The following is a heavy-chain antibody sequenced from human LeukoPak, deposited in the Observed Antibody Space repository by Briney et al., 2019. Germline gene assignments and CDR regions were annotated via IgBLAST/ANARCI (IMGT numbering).Heavy chain of an antibody. Sequence: NPSETLSHTCTVSGGSISSYYWSWIRQPPGKGLEWIGYIYYSGSTNYNPSLKSRVTISVDTSKNQFSLKLSSVTAADTVVYYCARYSNPGVLHYWGQGTLVTVSS. J-gene: IGHJ4*02. CDR3: ARYSNPGVLHY. CDR1: GGSISSYY. CDR2: IYYSGST. V-gene: IGHV4-59*01. D-gene: IGHD4-11*01.